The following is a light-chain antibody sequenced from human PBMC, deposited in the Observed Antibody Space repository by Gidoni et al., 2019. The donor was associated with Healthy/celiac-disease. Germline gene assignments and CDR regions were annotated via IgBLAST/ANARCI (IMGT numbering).Light chain of an antibody. CDR3: QQYYSYPRT. Sequence: AIRMTQSPSSFSASTGDRVTITFRASQCISSYLAWYQQKPGKAPNLLIYAASTLQSGVPSRFSGSGSGTDFTLTISCLQAEDFATYYCQQYYSYPRTFGQGTKVEIK. CDR2: AAS. J-gene: IGKJ1*01. CDR1: QCISSY. V-gene: IGKV1-8*01.